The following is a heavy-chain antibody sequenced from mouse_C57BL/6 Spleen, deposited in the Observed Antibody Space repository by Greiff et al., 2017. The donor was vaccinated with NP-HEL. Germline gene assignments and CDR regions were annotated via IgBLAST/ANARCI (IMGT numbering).Heavy chain of an antibody. J-gene: IGHJ2*01. CDR3: ARYGSRLYYFDY. V-gene: IGHV1-64*01. D-gene: IGHD2-10*02. Sequence: QVQLQQPGAELVKPGASVKLSCKASGYTFTSYWMHWVKQRPGQGLEWIGMIHPNSGSTNYNEKFKSKATLTVDKSSSTAYMQLSSLTSEDSAVYDWARYGSRLYYFDYWGQGTTLTVSS. CDR1: GYTFTSYW. CDR2: IHPNSGST.